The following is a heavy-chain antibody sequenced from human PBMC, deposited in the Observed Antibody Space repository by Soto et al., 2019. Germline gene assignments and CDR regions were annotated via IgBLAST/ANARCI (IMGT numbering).Heavy chain of an antibody. CDR3: ARQGRAVSSYYFDY. CDR2: ISSNGGST. V-gene: IGHV3-64*01. D-gene: IGHD3-10*01. CDR1: GFTFSSYA. Sequence: EVQLVESGGGLVQPGGSLRLSCAASGFTFSSYAMHWVRQAPGKGLEYVSAISSNGGSTYYANSVKGRFTISRDNSKNTLYLQMGSLRDEDMAGYYCARQGRAVSSYYFDYWGQGTLVTVSS. J-gene: IGHJ4*02.